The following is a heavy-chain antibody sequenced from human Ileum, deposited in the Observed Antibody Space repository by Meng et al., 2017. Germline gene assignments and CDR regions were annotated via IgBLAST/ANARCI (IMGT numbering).Heavy chain of an antibody. J-gene: IGHJ4*02. V-gene: IGHV4-34*01. CDR2: INHSGST. Sequence: RRWGAGLLKPSETLSPTCAVDAASFSGYHWSWIRQPPGKVLEWIGEINHSGSTNYTPSLKSRVTISVDTSKNQFSLKLSSVTDADTAVYYCARGGGRYGPDFDYWGQGTLVTVSS. CDR3: ARGGGRYGPDFDY. D-gene: IGHD3-16*01. CDR1: AASFSGYH.